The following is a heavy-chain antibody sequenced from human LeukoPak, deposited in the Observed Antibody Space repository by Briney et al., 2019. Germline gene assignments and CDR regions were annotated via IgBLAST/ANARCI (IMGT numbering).Heavy chain of an antibody. Sequence: PSETLSLTCTASGYSISSGYYWGWIRHPPGKGLQWLSTISTGGAATYYADSVKGRFTISRDNSENTLYLQMNSLRAEDTAVYYCAKKGYAGSGTYSYYFDYWGQGTLVTVSS. D-gene: IGHD3-10*01. CDR2: ISTGGAAT. CDR3: AKKGYAGSGTYSYYFDY. J-gene: IGHJ4*02. CDR1: GYSISSGYY. V-gene: IGHV3-23*01.